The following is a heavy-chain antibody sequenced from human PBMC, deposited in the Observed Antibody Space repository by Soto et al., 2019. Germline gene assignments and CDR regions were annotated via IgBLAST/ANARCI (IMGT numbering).Heavy chain of an antibody. CDR1: GFTFKNAW. V-gene: IGHV3-15*01. J-gene: IGHJ4*02. CDR3: TTGTTVAKYYFNF. D-gene: IGHD1-1*01. CDR2: IKSWSDGGTT. Sequence: EGQLVESGGGLVEPGETLRLSCAASGFTFKNAWMSWVRQAPGKGLEWVGRIKSWSDGGTTEYGAPVKGRFSISREDAKNTLSLQMNSLRTEDTAVYYCTTGTTVAKYYFNFWGQGTLVTVSS.